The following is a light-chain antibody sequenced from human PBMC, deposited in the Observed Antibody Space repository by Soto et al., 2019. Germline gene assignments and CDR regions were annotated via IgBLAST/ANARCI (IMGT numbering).Light chain of an antibody. CDR2: GAS. J-gene: IGKJ2*03. CDR3: QQANSPYS. CDR1: HDVSSW. V-gene: IGKV1-12*01. Sequence: DIQMTQSPSSFSASVGDRVTITCRASHDVSSWLAWYQQKPGKAPRLLIYGASTLQSGVPSRFSGSGSGTDFTLTISILQPEDFATYYCQQANSPYSLGQGTKLEIK.